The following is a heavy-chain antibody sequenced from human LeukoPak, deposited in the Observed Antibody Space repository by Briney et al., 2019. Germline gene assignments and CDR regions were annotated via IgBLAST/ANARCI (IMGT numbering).Heavy chain of an antibody. CDR2: IYHSGST. V-gene: IGHV4-38-2*01. D-gene: IGHD3-16*01. Sequence: PSETLSLTXAVSGYSISSGYYWAWIRQPPGKGLEWIGSIYHSGSTYYNPSLKSRVTISVDTSKNQFSLKLSSVTAADTAVYYCASTPWGDWGQGTLVTVSS. CDR1: GYSISSGYY. CDR3: ASTPWGD. J-gene: IGHJ4*02.